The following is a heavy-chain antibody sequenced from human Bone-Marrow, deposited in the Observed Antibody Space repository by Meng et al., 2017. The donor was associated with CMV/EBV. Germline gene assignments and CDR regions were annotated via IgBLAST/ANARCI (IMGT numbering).Heavy chain of an antibody. J-gene: IGHJ5*02. Sequence: SVKVSCKASGYTFTSYDINWVRQAPGQGLEWMGGIIPILGIANYAQKFQGRVTITADKSTGTAYMELSSLRSEDTAVYYCARGGQRGWTNWFDPWGQGTLVTVSS. V-gene: IGHV1-69*10. CDR2: IIPILGIA. CDR3: ARGGQRGWTNWFDP. CDR1: GYTFTSYD. D-gene: IGHD6-25*01.